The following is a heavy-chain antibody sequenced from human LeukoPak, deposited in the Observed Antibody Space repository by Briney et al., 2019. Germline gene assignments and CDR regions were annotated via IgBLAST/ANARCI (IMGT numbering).Heavy chain of an antibody. V-gene: IGHV4-30-4*01. CDR2: IYYSGRT. CDR1: SGSISSGDYY. J-gene: IGHJ4*02. D-gene: IGHD6-19*01. CDR3: ARADRYSSGWFTFDY. Sequence: SQTLSLTCTVSSGSISSGDYYWSWIRQSPGKGLEWIGYIYYSGRTYYNPSLKSRLIISVDTSKNQFSLKLTSVTAADTAVYYCARADRYSSGWFTFDYWGQGTLVTVSS.